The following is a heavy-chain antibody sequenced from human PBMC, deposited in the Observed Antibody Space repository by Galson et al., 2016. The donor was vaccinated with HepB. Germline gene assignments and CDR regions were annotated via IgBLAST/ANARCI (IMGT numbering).Heavy chain of an antibody. J-gene: IGHJ4*02. Sequence: SLRLSCAASGFIFDDYAMHWVRLAPGKGLEWVSGISWKSGSKGYADSVKGRFTISRDNAKNSVYLQMNSLRAEDTAMYYCAKGGTYYYDSSGYYWAYFDYWGQGTLVTVSS. V-gene: IGHV3-9*01. CDR3: AKGGTYYYDSSGYYWAYFDY. CDR2: ISWKSGSK. D-gene: IGHD3-22*01. CDR1: GFIFDDYA.